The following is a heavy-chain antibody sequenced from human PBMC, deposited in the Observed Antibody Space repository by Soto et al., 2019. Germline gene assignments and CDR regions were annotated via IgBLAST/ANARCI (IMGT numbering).Heavy chain of an antibody. CDR2: IYYSGTT. D-gene: IGHD3-10*01. CDR3: ARDSMVRGRPTDT. V-gene: IGHV4-30-4*01. J-gene: IGHJ5*02. Sequence: QVQLQESGPGLVKSSETLSLTCTVSGGSITTGDYYWSWFRRPPGKGLEWIGYIYYSGTTYYSPSLKSRVTVSVDTSKNQFSLNLHSVTAADTAMYYCARDSMVRGRPTDTWGQGTSVTVSS. CDR1: GGSITTGDYY.